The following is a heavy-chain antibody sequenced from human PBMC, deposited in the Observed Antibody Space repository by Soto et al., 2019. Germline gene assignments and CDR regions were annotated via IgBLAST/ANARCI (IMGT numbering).Heavy chain of an antibody. CDR2: INPSGGST. Sequence: ASVEVSCKXSGYTFTSYYMHWVRQAPGQGLEWMGIINPSGGSTSYAQKFQGRVTMTRDTSTSTVYMELSSLRSEDTAVYYCARDLLRVVIANWFDPWGQGTLVTVSS. J-gene: IGHJ5*02. CDR3: ARDLLRVVIANWFDP. D-gene: IGHD3-3*01. CDR1: GYTFTSYY. V-gene: IGHV1-46*01.